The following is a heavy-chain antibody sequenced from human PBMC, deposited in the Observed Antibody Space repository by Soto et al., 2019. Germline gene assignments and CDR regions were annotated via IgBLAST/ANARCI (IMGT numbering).Heavy chain of an antibody. V-gene: IGHV4-59*01. J-gene: IGHJ5*02. Sequence: SETQSLTCTVSGGSISSYYWSWIRQPPGKGLEWIGYIYYSGSTNYNPSLKSRVTISVDTSKNQFSLKLSSVTAADTAVYYCARYGSGSSVWFDPWGREPWSPSPQ. D-gene: IGHD3-10*01. CDR1: GGSISSYY. CDR2: IYYSGST. CDR3: ARYGSGSSVWFDP.